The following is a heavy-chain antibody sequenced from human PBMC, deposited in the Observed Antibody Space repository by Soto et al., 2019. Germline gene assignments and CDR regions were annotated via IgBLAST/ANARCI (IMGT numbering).Heavy chain of an antibody. D-gene: IGHD3-16*01. J-gene: IGHJ4*02. CDR3: ARDPNDYVWALDY. V-gene: IGHV3-30-3*01. Sequence: GGSLRLSCAASGFTFSSYSIHWVRQAPGRGLEWVAVISSTGSNEYYADSVKGRFTLSRDTSKNTVYLQMNSLRAEDTAVYYCARDPNDYVWALDYWGQGALVTVSS. CDR1: GFTFSSYS. CDR2: ISSTGSNE.